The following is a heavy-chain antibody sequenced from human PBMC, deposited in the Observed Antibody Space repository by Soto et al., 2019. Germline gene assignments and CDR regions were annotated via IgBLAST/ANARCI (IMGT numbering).Heavy chain of an antibody. CDR3: ARGGGVGVAGSAAFEM. Sequence: QLHLVQSGAVVKKPGASVTVSCSASGYPVTAYYMHWVRQAPGRGLEWMGGINPATGATKYTQTFPGRVPLTRDTSTSTVFMELSGLTSEDTAVFYCARGGGVGVAGSAAFEMWGQGTVVTVSS. D-gene: IGHD3-3*01. J-gene: IGHJ3*02. V-gene: IGHV1-2*02. CDR1: GYPVTAYY. CDR2: INPATGAT.